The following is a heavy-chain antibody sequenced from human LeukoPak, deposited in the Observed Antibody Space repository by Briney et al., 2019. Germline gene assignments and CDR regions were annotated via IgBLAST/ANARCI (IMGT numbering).Heavy chain of an antibody. D-gene: IGHD2-15*01. CDR1: GYTFTSYG. Sequence: SVKVSCKASGYTFTSYGISWVRQAPGQGLEWMGGIIPIFGTANYAQKFQGRVTIIADESTSTAYMELSSLRSEDTAVYYCARSLLPHNWFDPWGQGTLVTVSS. V-gene: IGHV1-69*13. CDR2: IIPIFGTA. J-gene: IGHJ5*02. CDR3: ARSLLPHNWFDP.